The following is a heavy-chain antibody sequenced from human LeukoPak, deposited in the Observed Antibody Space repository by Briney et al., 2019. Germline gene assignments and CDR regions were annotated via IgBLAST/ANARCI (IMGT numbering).Heavy chain of an antibody. V-gene: IGHV3-66*01. CDR2: IYSGGNT. D-gene: IGHD3-9*01. Sequence: GGSLRLSCVASGFTFSNYGMHWVRQAPGKGLEWVSIIYSGGNTYYADSVKGRFTISRDSSKNTLYLQMHSLRAEDTAVYYCARGPPYYDILTGYDFWGQGTLVTVSS. CDR3: ARGPPYYDILTGYDF. CDR1: GFTFSNYG. J-gene: IGHJ4*02.